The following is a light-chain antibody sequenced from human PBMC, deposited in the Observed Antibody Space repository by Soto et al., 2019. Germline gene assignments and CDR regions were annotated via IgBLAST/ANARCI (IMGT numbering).Light chain of an antibody. V-gene: IGLV1-40*01. J-gene: IGLJ2*01. CDR3: QSYASSLTGYVV. CDR1: SSNIGAGYD. Sequence: QSVLTQPTSVSGAPGQRVTISCTGSSSNIGAGYDVHWYQQLPGTAPKLLIYDNTNRPSGVPDRFSGSRSGTSASLAITGLQAEEEADYYCQSYASSLTGYVVFGGGTKVTLL. CDR2: DNT.